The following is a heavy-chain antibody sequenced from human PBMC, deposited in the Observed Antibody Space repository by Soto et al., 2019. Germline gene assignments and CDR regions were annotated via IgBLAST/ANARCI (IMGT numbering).Heavy chain of an antibody. Sequence: QVQLVQSGAEVKKPGASVKVSCKASGYTFISYGLSWVRQAPGQGLEWMGWISAYNGNTNYAQKFQGRVTMSTDTPTRTAYMELRSLRSDGTAVYYGAITRREVIAAAFTGRDGMDVWGQGTTGTVFS. D-gene: IGHD6-13*01. CDR3: AITRREVIAAAFTGRDGMDV. CDR1: GYTFISYG. V-gene: IGHV1-18*01. J-gene: IGHJ6*02. CDR2: ISAYNGNT.